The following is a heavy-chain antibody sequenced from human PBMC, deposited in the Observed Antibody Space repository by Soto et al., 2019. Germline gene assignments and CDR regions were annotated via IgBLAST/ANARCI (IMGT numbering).Heavy chain of an antibody. CDR1: GGSVSDYY. D-gene: IGHD1-1*01. Sequence: SETLSLTCSVSGGSVSDYYWHWIRQSPGKGLEWIGYLSSSGATSYSPPLRRRVTISLDSSKNQLSLKMTTVTAADAALYYCASKIWNDDADRVGILNIWAQGTLVPVS. CDR2: LSSSGAT. V-gene: IGHV4-59*08. CDR3: ASKIWNDDADRVGILNI. J-gene: IGHJ3*02.